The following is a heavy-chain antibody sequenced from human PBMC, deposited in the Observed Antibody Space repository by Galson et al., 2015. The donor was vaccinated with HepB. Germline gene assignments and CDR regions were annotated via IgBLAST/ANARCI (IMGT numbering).Heavy chain of an antibody. D-gene: IGHD3-22*01. CDR1: GYTFSNYD. J-gene: IGHJ5*02. Sequence: SVKVSCKASGYTFSNYDTNWVRQATGQGLEWMGWMNPNSGNTGYAQKFQGRVTMTRNTSISTVYMELSSLRSEDTSVYYCARGPYDSSGYRFDPWGQGTLVTVSS. V-gene: IGHV1-8*01. CDR3: ARGPYDSSGYRFDP. CDR2: MNPNSGNT.